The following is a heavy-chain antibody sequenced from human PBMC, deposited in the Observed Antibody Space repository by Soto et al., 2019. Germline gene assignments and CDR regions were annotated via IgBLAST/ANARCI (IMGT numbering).Heavy chain of an antibody. CDR2: IYYSGST. Sequence: SETLSLTCTVSGGSISSSSYYWGWIRQPPGKGLEWIGSIYYSGSTYYNPSLKSRVTISVDTSKNQFSLKLSSVTAADTAVYYCARLGTPFDNYIWGSYRGTYIDYWGQGTLVTVSS. CDR3: ARLGTPFDNYIWGSYRGTYIDY. V-gene: IGHV4-39*01. J-gene: IGHJ4*02. CDR1: GGSISSSSYY. D-gene: IGHD3-16*02.